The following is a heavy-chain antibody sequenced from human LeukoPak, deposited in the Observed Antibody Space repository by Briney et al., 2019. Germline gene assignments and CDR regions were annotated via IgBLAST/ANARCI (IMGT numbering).Heavy chain of an antibody. CDR2: ISSSSSYI. V-gene: IGHV3-21*01. D-gene: IGHD6-6*01. CDR1: GFTFDDYG. CDR3: ARDRLQGYFDY. Sequence: GGSLRLSCAASGFTFDDYGMSWVRQAPGKGLEWVSSISSSSSYIYYADSVKGRFTISRDNAKNSLYLQMNSLRAEDTAVYYCARDRLQGYFDYWGQGTLVTVSS. J-gene: IGHJ4*02.